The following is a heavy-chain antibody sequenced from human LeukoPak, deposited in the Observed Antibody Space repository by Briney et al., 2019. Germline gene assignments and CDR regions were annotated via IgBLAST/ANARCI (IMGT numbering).Heavy chain of an antibody. Sequence: GGSLRLSCAASGFPLRNYAMSWFRRAPGKGLEWVSSIGGISGSTYYADSVKGRFTISTDNSKNTLYLQMNSLRAEDTAVYYCAKPTRDYGDYLVYYYYMDVWGKGTTVTVSS. CDR1: GFPLRNYA. CDR2: IGGISGST. V-gene: IGHV3-23*01. D-gene: IGHD4-17*01. CDR3: AKPTRDYGDYLVYYYYMDV. J-gene: IGHJ6*03.